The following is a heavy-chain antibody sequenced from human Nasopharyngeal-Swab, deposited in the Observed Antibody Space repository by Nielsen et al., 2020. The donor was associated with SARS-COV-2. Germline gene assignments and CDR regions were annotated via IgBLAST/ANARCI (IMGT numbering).Heavy chain of an antibody. CDR2: MNSDGSRT. V-gene: IGHV3-74*01. CDR1: GFTFSSYW. D-gene: IGHD5-12*01. J-gene: IGHJ4*02. Sequence: GESLKISCAASGFTFSSYWMHWVRQAPGEGLVWVSRMNSDGSRTSYADSVKGRFTISRDNSNNTLYLQMNSLRPDDTAVYYCARDRGYSGYIIDYWGQGTLVTVSS. CDR3: ARDRGYSGYIIDY.